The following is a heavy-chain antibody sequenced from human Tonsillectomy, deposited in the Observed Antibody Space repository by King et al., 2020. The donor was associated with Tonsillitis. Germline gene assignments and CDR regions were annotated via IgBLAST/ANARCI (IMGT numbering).Heavy chain of an antibody. CDR1: GFTFSVYW. Sequence: VQLVESGGGLVQPGGSLRLSCEASGFTFSVYWMTWVRQAPGKGLEWVANIKQDGSENYYVGSVKGRFTISRDNAKNSLYLQMDSLGAEDTAVYYCSRGSGWTDYWGQGTLVTVSS. J-gene: IGHJ4*02. CDR3: SRGSGWTDY. V-gene: IGHV3-7*01. CDR2: IKQDGSEN. D-gene: IGHD6-19*01.